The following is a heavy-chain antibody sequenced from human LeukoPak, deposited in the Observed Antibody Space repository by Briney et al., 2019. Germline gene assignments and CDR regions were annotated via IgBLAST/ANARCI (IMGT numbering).Heavy chain of an antibody. Sequence: GGSLRLSCAASGFSFSDYYVSCIRQAPGKGLEWVSYISGSGTTIYYADSVKGRFTISRDNAKNSLYLQMNSLRAEDTAVYYCAKARSGIYCGGDCYFDYWGQGTLVTVSS. CDR3: AKARSGIYCGGDCYFDY. CDR2: ISGSGTTI. V-gene: IGHV3-11*01. D-gene: IGHD2-21*02. J-gene: IGHJ4*02. CDR1: GFSFSDYY.